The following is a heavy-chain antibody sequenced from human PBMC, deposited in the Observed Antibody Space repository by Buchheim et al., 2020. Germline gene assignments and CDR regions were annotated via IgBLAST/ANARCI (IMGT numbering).Heavy chain of an antibody. J-gene: IGHJ5*02. CDR2: ISPFNGNT. Sequence: QVQLAQSGPELKKPGASATVSCKTSGYTFLTYGVSWLRQAPGQGLEWMAWISPFNGNTDIAQKFQGRLTMTTNTSTTTAYMYLRSLTSDDTAIYYCARYVGINWFEPWGQGTL. V-gene: IGHV1-18*01. CDR3: ARYVGINWFEP. CDR1: GYTFLTYG. D-gene: IGHD1-26*01.